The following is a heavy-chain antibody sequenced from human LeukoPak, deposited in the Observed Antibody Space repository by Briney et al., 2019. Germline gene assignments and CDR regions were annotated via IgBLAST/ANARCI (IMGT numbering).Heavy chain of an antibody. CDR1: GFTFSSYS. D-gene: IGHD3-10*01. Sequence: GGSLRLSCAASGFTFSSYSMNWVRQAPGKGLEWVSSISSSSSYIYYADSVKGRFTISRDNAKNSLHLQMNSLRAEDTAVYYCARDIYGSGSYYAYWGQGTLVTVSS. CDR3: ARDIYGSGSYYAY. CDR2: ISSSSSYI. J-gene: IGHJ4*02. V-gene: IGHV3-21*01.